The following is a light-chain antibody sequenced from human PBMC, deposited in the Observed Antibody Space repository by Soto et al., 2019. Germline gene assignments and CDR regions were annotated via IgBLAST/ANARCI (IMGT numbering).Light chain of an antibody. J-gene: IGKJ1*01. CDR1: QSVSNNY. Sequence: EIVLTHSPGTLSLSPGERSTLSCRASQSVSNNYLALYQQKPGQAPRLLIYGASNRATGIPDRFSGSGSGTDFTLTISRLEPEDFAVYYCQQYGSSGTFGQATKVDIK. V-gene: IGKV3-20*01. CDR2: GAS. CDR3: QQYGSSGT.